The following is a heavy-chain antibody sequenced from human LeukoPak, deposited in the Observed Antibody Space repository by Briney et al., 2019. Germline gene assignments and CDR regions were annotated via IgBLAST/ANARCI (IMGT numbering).Heavy chain of an antibody. CDR2: IYYSGST. J-gene: IGHJ6*03. CDR1: GGSISSSSYY. D-gene: IGHD5-24*01. CDR3: ARETVEMATIMFYYYMDV. Sequence: SETLSLTCTVSGGSISSSSYYWGWIRQPPGKGLEWIGSIYYSGSTYYNPSLKSRVTISVDTSKNQFSLKLSSVTAADTAVYYCARETVEMATIMFYYYMDVWGKGTTVTVSS. V-gene: IGHV4-39*07.